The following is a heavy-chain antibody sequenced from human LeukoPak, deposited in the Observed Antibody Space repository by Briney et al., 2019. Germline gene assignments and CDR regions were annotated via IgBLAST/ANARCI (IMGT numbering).Heavy chain of an antibody. CDR2: IRYDGTDE. J-gene: IGHJ4*02. V-gene: IGHV3-30*02. CDR3: AKAHYDFWSGYPTLYFDC. Sequence: GGSLRLSCAASGFSFSSYGMHWVRQAPGKGLEWVAFIRYDGTDEYRADSVKGRFTISRDNSKNTLYLQMDSLRPEDTAVYYCAKAHYDFWSGYPTLYFDCWGQGTLVAVSS. D-gene: IGHD3-3*01. CDR1: GFSFSSYG.